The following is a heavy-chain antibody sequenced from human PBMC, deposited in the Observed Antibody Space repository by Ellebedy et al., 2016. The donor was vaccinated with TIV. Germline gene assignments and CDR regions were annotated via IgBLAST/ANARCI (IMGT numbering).Heavy chain of an antibody. CDR3: ARHRIAVAGAFWFDP. J-gene: IGHJ5*02. D-gene: IGHD6-19*01. CDR2: IHYSGTT. V-gene: IGHV4-59*01. Sequence: MPSETLSLTCTVSGGSITTYDLSWIRQPPGQGPEWIGCIHYSGTTNYNPSLKSRVTISVDTSKNLLSFNLNSVTAADTAVYYCARHRIAVAGAFWFDPWGQGTLVTVSS. CDR1: GGSITTYD.